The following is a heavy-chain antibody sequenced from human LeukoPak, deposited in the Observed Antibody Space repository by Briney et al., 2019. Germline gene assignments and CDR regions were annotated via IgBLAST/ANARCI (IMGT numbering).Heavy chain of an antibody. J-gene: IGHJ4*02. CDR1: GGSFSGYY. V-gene: IGHV4-34*01. CDR3: ATQWLGPHGY. D-gene: IGHD6-19*01. Sequence: SETLSLTCAVYGGSFSGYYWSWIRQPPGKGLEWIGEINHSGSTNYNPSLKSRVTISVDTSKNQFSLKLSSVTAADTAVYYCATQWLGPHGYWGQGTLVTVSS. CDR2: INHSGST.